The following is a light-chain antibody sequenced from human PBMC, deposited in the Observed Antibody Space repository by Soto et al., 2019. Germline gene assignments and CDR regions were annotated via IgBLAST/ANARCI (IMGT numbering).Light chain of an antibody. V-gene: IGLV2-14*01. J-gene: IGLJ1*01. CDR2: EVS. CDR1: SSDVGGYKY. Sequence: QPALTQPASVSGSPGQSITISCTGTSSDVGGYKYVSWYQQHPGKAPKLMIYEVSNRPSGVSNRFSGSESGNTASLTISGLQAEDEADYYCSSYTSSTTPVYVFGTGTKVTVL. CDR3: SSYTSSTTPVYV.